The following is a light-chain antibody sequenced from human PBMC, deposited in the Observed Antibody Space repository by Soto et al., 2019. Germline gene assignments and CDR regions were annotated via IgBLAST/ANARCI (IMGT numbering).Light chain of an antibody. Sequence: QPVLTQTPSVSGAPGQRVTISCTGRSSNIGAGYDVHWYQHLPGTAPKLLIYGTTNRPSGVPDRFSGSKSGISASLAITGLQAEDEADYYCHSYDSSLSASVFGAGTQLTVL. CDR2: GTT. CDR1: SSNIGAGYD. J-gene: IGLJ7*01. CDR3: HSYDSSLSASV. V-gene: IGLV1-40*01.